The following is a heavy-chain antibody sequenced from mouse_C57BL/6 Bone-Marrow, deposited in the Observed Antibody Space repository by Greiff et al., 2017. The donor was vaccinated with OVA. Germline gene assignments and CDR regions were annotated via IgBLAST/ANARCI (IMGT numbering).Heavy chain of an antibody. Sequence: QVQLKQPGAELVKPGASVKMSCKASGYTFTSYWITWVKQRPGQGLEWIGDIYPGSGSTNYNEKFKSKATLTVDTSSSTAYMQLSSLTSEDSAVYYCASPGEGSDLHPPWFAYWGQGTLVTVSA. J-gene: IGHJ3*01. CDR1: GYTFTSYW. CDR3: ASPGEGSDLHPPWFAY. CDR2: IYPGSGST. V-gene: IGHV1-55*01. D-gene: IGHD3-2*02.